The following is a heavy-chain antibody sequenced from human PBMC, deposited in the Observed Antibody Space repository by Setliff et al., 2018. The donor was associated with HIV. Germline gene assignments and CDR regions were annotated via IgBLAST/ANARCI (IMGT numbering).Heavy chain of an antibody. Sequence: PGGSLRLSCAAAGFTFRNYGMHWVRQAPGKGLEWVAVIWDDGSNRYYGDSVKGRFSISRDNSKNRMYLQMNSLRAEDTALYYCARDQRPFGFNFWGQGTMVTVSS. D-gene: IGHD3-10*01. CDR2: IWDDGSNR. CDR3: ARDQRPFGFNF. CDR1: GFTFRNYG. V-gene: IGHV3-33*01. J-gene: IGHJ3*01.